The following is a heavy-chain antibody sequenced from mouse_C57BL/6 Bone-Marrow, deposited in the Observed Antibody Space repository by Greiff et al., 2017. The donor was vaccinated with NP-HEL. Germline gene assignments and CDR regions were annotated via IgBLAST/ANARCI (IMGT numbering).Heavy chain of an antibody. J-gene: IGHJ2*01. Sequence: DVMLVESGGGLVKPGGSLKLSCAASGFTFSDYGMHWVRQAPEKGLEWVAYISSGSSTIYYADTVKGRFTISRDNAKNTLFLQMTSLRSEDTAMYYCARGLGYYSDYWGQGTTLTVSS. CDR1: GFTFSDYG. V-gene: IGHV5-17*01. CDR3: ARGLGYYSDY. CDR2: ISSGSSTI.